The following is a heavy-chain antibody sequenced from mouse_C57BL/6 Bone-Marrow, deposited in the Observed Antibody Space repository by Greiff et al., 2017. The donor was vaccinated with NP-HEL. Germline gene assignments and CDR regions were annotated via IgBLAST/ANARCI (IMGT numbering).Heavy chain of an antibody. J-gene: IGHJ2*01. CDR1: GYTFTSYW. D-gene: IGHD3-2*02. CDR2: IDPSDSYT. CDR3: ARGGDSSN. V-gene: IGHV1-59*01. Sequence: QVQLQQPGAELVRPGTSVKLSCKASGYTFTSYWMHWVKQRPGQGLEWIGVIDPSDSYTNYNQKFKGKATLTVDTSSSTAYMQLSSLTSEDSAVYYCARGGDSSNWGQGTTLTVSS.